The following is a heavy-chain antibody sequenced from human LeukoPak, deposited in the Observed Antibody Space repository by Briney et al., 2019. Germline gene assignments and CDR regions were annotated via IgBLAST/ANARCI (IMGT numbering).Heavy chain of an antibody. V-gene: IGHV3-15*01. CDR1: GFTFSNAW. D-gene: IGHD4/OR15-4a*01. CDR2: IKRKTDGGTT. J-gene: IGHJ4*02. Sequence: GGSLRLSCAASGFTFSNAWMSWVRQASGKGLEWVGRIKRKTDGGTTDYAAPVKGRFSISRDDSKNTLYLQMNSLKTEDTAVYYCTTLGAFDYWGLGTLVTVSS. CDR3: TTLGAFDY.